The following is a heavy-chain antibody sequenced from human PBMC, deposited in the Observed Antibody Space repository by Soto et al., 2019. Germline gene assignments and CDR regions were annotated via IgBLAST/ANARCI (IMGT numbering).Heavy chain of an antibody. V-gene: IGHV3-23*01. CDR3: AKVGGGSYYYYYMDV. J-gene: IGHJ6*03. CDR2: ISGSGGST. Sequence: GESLKISCAASGFTFSSYAMSWVRQAPGKGLEWVSAISGSGGSTYYADSVKGRFTISRDNSKNTLYLQMNSLRAEDTAVYYCAKVGGGSYYYYYMDVWGKGTTVTVSS. D-gene: IGHD2-15*01. CDR1: GFTFSSYA.